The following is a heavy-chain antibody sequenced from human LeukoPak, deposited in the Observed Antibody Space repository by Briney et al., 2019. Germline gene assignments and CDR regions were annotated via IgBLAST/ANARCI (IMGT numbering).Heavy chain of an antibody. CDR3: ASQLYYDSSGYYY. V-gene: IGHV4-59*01. D-gene: IGHD3-22*01. Sequence: PSETLSLTCTVSGGSISSYYWSWIRQPPGKVLEWIGYIYYSGSTNYNPSLKSRVTISVDTSKNQFSLKLSSVTSADTAVYYCASQLYYDSSGYYYWGQGTLVTVSS. CDR1: GGSISSYY. CDR2: IYYSGST. J-gene: IGHJ4*02.